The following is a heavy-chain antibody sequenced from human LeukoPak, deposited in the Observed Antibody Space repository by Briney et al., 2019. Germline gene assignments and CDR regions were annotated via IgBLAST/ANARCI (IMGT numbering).Heavy chain of an antibody. D-gene: IGHD3-10*01. CDR2: IYTSGST. CDR3: ARAGLWFGEFFLDY. J-gene: IGHJ4*02. Sequence: PSETLSLTCTVSGGSISSYYWSWIRQPAGKGLEWIGRIYTSGSTNYNPSLKSRVTMSVDTSKNQFSLKLSSVTAADTAVYYCARAGLWFGEFFLDYWGQGTLVTVSS. CDR1: GGSISSYY. V-gene: IGHV4-4*07.